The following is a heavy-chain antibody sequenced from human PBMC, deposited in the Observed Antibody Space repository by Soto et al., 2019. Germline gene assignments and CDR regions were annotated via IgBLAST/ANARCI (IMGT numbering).Heavy chain of an antibody. CDR1: GFTFDDYA. D-gene: IGHD2-2*01. CDR3: AKTSAPSCLYYYYYMHV. J-gene: IGHJ6*03. Sequence: EVQLVESGGGLVQPGRSLRLSCAASGFTFDDYAMHWVRQAPGKGLEGVSGIIGISGRIGYADSVKGRFTIARDNAKNSLDLQMNSLKAAGTALYYCAKTSAPSCLYYYYYMHVCGKWTTVTVSS. CDR2: IIGISGRI. V-gene: IGHV3-9*01.